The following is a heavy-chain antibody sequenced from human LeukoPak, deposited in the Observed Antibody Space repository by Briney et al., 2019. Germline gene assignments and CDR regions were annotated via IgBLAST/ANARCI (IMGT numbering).Heavy chain of an antibody. Sequence: PSETLSLTCTVSGGSISSYYWSWIRQPPGKGLEWIGYIYYSGSTNYNPSLKSRVTISVDTSKNQFSLKLSSVTAADTAVHYCARDYGGSLDYWGQGTLVTVSS. D-gene: IGHD4-23*01. CDR2: IYYSGST. CDR3: ARDYGGSLDY. CDR1: GGSISSYY. V-gene: IGHV4-59*01. J-gene: IGHJ4*02.